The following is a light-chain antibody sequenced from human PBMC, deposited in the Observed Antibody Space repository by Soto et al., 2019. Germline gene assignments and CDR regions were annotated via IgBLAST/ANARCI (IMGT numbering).Light chain of an antibody. V-gene: IGLV2-14*01. J-gene: IGLJ1*01. CDR1: SSDVGGYNY. CDR2: EVS. Sequence: QPASVSGSPGQSITISCTGTSSDVGGYNYVSWYQQHPGKAPKLMIYEVSNRPSGVSNRFSGSKSGNTASLTISGLQAEDEADYYCSSYTSSSTLHVFGTGTKVTVL. CDR3: SSYTSSSTLHV.